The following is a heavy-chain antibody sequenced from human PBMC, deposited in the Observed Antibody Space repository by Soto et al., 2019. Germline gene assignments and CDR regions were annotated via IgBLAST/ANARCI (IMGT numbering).Heavy chain of an antibody. J-gene: IGHJ5*02. CDR2: ISGSGGST. CDR3: AKDPRADYDMGKDNWFDP. D-gene: IGHD3-22*01. V-gene: IGHV3-23*01. CDR1: GFTFSSYA. Sequence: EVQLLESGGGLVQPGGSLRLSCAASGFTFSSYAMSWVRQAPGKGLEWVSAISGSGGSTYYADSVKGRFTISRDNSKNTLYLQMNSLRAEDTAVYYCAKDPRADYDMGKDNWFDPWGQGTLVTVSS.